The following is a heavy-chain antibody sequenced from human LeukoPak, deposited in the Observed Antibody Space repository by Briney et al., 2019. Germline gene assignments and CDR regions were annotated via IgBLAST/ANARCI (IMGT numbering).Heavy chain of an antibody. CDR1: GYSFTNSW. CDR3: ARRRSGYYGSRSFDY. D-gene: IGHD3-9*01. Sequence: GESLKISCKGSGYSFTNSWITWVRQMPGKGLEWMGMIDPSDSYTNYSPSFQGHVTISADKSISTAYLQWSSLKASDTAIYYCARRRSGYYGSRSFDYWGQGTLVTVSS. V-gene: IGHV5-10-1*01. CDR2: IDPSDSYT. J-gene: IGHJ4*02.